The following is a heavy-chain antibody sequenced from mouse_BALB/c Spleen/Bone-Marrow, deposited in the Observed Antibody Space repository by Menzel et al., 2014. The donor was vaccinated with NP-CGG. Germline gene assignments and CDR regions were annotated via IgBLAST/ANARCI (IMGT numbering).Heavy chain of an antibody. V-gene: IGHV1-4*01. CDR1: GYTFTTYT. CDR2: INPSSGYT. Sequence: VQVVESWAELARPGASVKMSCRASGYTFTTYTIHWVRQRPGQGLEWIGYINPSSGYTNYIQKFKDKATLTADKSSSTAYMQLSSLTSEDSAVYYCARRDDGYVFFDYWGQGTTLTVSS. CDR3: ARRDDGYVFFDY. J-gene: IGHJ2*01. D-gene: IGHD2-3*01.